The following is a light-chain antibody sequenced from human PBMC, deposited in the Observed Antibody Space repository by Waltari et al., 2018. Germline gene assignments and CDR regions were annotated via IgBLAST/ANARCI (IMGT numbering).Light chain of an antibody. V-gene: IGLV2-14*03. J-gene: IGLJ2*01. CDR2: EVS. CDR1: SSDVGGYNY. Sequence: QSALTQPASVSGSPGQSITIPCPGSSSDVGGYNYVPWYQKHPGKAPKLMIYEVSNRPSGVSNRFSGSKSGNTASLTISWLLAEDEADYYCISYSSSTTLGVFGGGTKLTVL. CDR3: ISYSSSTTLGV.